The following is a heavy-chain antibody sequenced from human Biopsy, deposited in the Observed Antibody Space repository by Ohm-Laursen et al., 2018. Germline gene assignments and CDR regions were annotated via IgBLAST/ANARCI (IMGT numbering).Heavy chain of an antibody. D-gene: IGHD5-18*01. V-gene: IGHV1-2*02. CDR1: GYTFTGYY. CDR2: INPNSGGK. Sequence: ATVKISCKASGYTFTGYYMHWVRQAPGQGLEWMGWINPNSGGKNYAQKFQGRVTMTRDTSISTAYMELSRLRSDDTAVYYCARGGVDTAMVENWGQGTLVTVSS. CDR3: ARGGVDTAMVEN. J-gene: IGHJ4*02.